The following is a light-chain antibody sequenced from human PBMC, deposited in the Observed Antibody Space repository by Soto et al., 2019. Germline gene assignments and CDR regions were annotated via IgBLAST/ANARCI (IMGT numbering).Light chain of an antibody. Sequence: DIQMTQYPSSLSASVGDRVTITCRASQTISSYLNWYQQNPGKAPKLLIYAASSLQSGVPSRFSGSGSGTDFTLTISSLQPADFATYYCQKSHSIPYTFGQGTKLEIK. J-gene: IGKJ2*01. CDR3: QKSHSIPYT. CDR2: AAS. CDR1: QTISSY. V-gene: IGKV1-39*01.